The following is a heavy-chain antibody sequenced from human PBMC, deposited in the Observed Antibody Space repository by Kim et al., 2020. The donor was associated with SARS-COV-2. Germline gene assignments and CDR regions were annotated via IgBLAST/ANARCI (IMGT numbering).Heavy chain of an antibody. V-gene: IGHV4-59*01. CDR1: GASLSGYY. D-gene: IGHD5-12*01. Sequence: SETLSLTCSASGASLSGYYYNWVRLPPGKGLEWIGYLYSSGRTNYNPSLRGRVTISVDTSKNTFSLRLISVTAAYTAIYYCARGSGYDPYFDYWGQGLLVTVSS. CDR3: ARGSGYDPYFDY. J-gene: IGHJ4*02. CDR2: LYSSGRT.